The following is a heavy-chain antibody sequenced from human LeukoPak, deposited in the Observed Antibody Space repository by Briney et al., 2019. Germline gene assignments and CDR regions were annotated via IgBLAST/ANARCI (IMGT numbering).Heavy chain of an antibody. CDR1: GGSFSGYY. V-gene: IGHV4-34*01. CDR2: INHSGST. J-gene: IGHJ4*02. Sequence: SETLSLTCAVYGGSFSGYYWSWIRQPPGKGLEWIGAINHSGSTNYNPSLKSRVTISVDTSKNQFSLKLSSVTAADTAVYYCARGRGDYFDYYFDYWGQGTLVTVSS. CDR3: ARGRGDYFDYYFDY. D-gene: IGHD4-17*01.